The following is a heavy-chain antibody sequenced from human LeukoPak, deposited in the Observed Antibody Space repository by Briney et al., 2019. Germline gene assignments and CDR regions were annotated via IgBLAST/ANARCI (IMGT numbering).Heavy chain of an antibody. CDR1: GYSFTSYW. Sequence: GESLKISCKGSGYSFTSYWIGWVRQMPGKGLEWMGIIYPDDSDTRYSPSFQGQVTMSVDKSITTAYLQWSSLKASDTAMYYCARPNYYGSGSYYNEFDYWGQGTLVTVSS. V-gene: IGHV5-51*01. J-gene: IGHJ4*02. CDR3: ARPNYYGSGSYYNEFDY. CDR2: IYPDDSDT. D-gene: IGHD3-10*01.